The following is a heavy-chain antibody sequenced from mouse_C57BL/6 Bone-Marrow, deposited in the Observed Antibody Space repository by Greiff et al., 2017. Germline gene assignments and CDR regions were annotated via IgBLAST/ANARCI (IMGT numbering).Heavy chain of an antibody. Sequence: QVQLKQSGPELVKPGASVKLSCKASGYTFTSYDINWVKQRPGQGLAWIGWIYPRDGSTKYNEKFKGKATLTVDTSSSTAYMELHSLTSEDSAVYFCVYYYGSSWYYFDYWGQGTTLTVSS. V-gene: IGHV1-85*01. CDR3: VYYYGSSWYYFDY. CDR2: IYPRDGST. J-gene: IGHJ2*01. CDR1: GYTFTSYD. D-gene: IGHD1-1*01.